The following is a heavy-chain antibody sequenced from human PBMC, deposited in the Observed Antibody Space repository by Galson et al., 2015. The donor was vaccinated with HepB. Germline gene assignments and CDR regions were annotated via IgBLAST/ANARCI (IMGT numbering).Heavy chain of an antibody. J-gene: IGHJ6*02. V-gene: IGHV3-30*18. CDR1: GFTFSSYG. CDR3: AKDPSSSYYGSGSYYYYYGMDV. CDR2: ISYDGSNK. Sequence: SLRLSCAASGFTFSSYGMHWVRQAPGKGLEWVAVISYDGSNKYYADSVKGRFTISRDNSKNTLYLQMNSLRAEDTAVYYCAKDPSSSYYGSGSYYYYYGMDVWGQGTTVTVSS. D-gene: IGHD3-10*01.